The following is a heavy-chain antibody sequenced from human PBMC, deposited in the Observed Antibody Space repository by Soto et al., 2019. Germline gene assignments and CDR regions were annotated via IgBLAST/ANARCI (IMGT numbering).Heavy chain of an antibody. J-gene: IGHJ5*02. V-gene: IGHV4-31*03. CDR3: ASLHYCSSNSCYTGGLDP. D-gene: IGHD2-2*02. Sequence: KPSETLSLTCTVAGGCISSGGYYWSWIRQHPEKGLEWIGYIFYSGSTYYNPSLRSRVTISIDTSKNQFSLKLTSVTAADTAVYYCASLHYCSSNSCYTGGLDPWGQGTLVTGSS. CDR1: GGCISSGGYY. CDR2: IFYSGST.